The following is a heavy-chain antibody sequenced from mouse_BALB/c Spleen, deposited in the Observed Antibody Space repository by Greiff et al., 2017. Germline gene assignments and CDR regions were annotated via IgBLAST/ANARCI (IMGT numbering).Heavy chain of an antibody. J-gene: IGHJ3*01. CDR3: ARALYYGNSEFAY. CDR2: ISCYNGAT. V-gene: IGHV1S34*01. D-gene: IGHD2-1*01. CDR1: GYSFTGYY. Sequence: LVKTGASVKISCKASGYSFTGYYMHWVKQSHGKSLEWIGYISCYNGATSYNQKFKGKATFTVDTSSSTAFMHLNSLTSEDSAVYYCARALYYGNSEFAYWGQGTLVTVSA.